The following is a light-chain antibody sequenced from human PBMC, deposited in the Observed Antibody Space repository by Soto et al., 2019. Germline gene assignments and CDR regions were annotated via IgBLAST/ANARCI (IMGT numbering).Light chain of an antibody. V-gene: IGKV2-30*01. CDR2: KVS. Sequence: DVVMTQSPLSLPVTLGQPASISCRSSQSLAYSDGNTYLNWFQQRPGQSPRRLLYKVSNRDSGVPDIFSGSGSGTDFTLKISRVEAEDVGVYYCMQGTQWPPYTVGQWTKLEIK. CDR3: MQGTQWPPYT. J-gene: IGKJ2*01. CDR1: QSLAYSDGNTY.